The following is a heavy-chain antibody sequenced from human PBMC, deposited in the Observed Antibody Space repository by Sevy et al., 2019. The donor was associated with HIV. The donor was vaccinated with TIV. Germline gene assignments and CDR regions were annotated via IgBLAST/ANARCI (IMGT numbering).Heavy chain of an antibody. D-gene: IGHD2-2*01. Sequence: ASVKVSCKASGYTFTNYGVNWVRQAPGQGLEWMGWVNGYNGNTNYAQNLQGRVTRTTDTSTNTAYMELRSLRSDDTAVYYCASQGTVVVPAAVDEGAEYFQHWGQGTLVTVSS. CDR2: VNGYNGNT. CDR3: ASQGTVVVPAAVDEGAEYFQH. J-gene: IGHJ1*01. CDR1: GYTFTNYG. V-gene: IGHV1-18*01.